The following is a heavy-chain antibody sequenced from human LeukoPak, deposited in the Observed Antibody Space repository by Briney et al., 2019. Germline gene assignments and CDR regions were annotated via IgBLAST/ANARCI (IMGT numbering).Heavy chain of an antibody. D-gene: IGHD1-26*01. V-gene: IGHV3-7*04. J-gene: IGHJ4*02. Sequence: PGGSLRLSCEASGFTFSNYWMSWVRQAPGKGLEWVANIKQDGSEKYYVDSVKGRFTISRDNAKNSLYLQMNSLRAEDTAVYYCARRDSGSYDWGQGTLVTVSP. CDR3: ARRDSGSYD. CDR2: IKQDGSEK. CDR1: GFTFSNYW.